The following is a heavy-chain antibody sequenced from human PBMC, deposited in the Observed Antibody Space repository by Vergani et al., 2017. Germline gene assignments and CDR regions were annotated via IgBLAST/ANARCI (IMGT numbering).Heavy chain of an antibody. CDR2: ISSTGSFI. D-gene: IGHD2-15*01. J-gene: IGHJ6*03. CDR1: GFTFSDYY. Sequence: QVQLVESGGDLVKPGGSLRLSCAASGFTFSDYYMSWIRQAPGKGLEWLSYISSTGSFIYYADSVKCRFTISRDNAKNSLYLQMNSLRAEDTAVYYCARXGCSGGGCYSSLPDYYYYYMDVWGKGTTVTVSS. CDR3: ARXGCSGGGCYSSLPDYYYYYMDV. V-gene: IGHV3-11*01.